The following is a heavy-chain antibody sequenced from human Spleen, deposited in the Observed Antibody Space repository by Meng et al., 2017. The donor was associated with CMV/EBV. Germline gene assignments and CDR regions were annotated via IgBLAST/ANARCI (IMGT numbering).Heavy chain of an antibody. CDR2: ISSSSSYI. V-gene: IGHV3-21*01. Sequence: GGSLRLSCAASGFTFSSYSMNWVRQAPGKGLEWVSYISSSSSYIYYADSVKGRFTISRENAKNSLYLQMNSMRAEDTAVYYCARDSGAMVGAKTMDFDIWGQGTMVTVSS. CDR3: ARDSGAMVGAKTMDFDI. J-gene: IGHJ3*02. CDR1: GFTFSSYS. D-gene: IGHD1-26*01.